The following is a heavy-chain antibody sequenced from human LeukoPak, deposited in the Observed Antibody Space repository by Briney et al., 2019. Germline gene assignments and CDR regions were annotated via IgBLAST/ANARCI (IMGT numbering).Heavy chain of an antibody. CDR3: ARRPSD. V-gene: IGHV4-59*01. J-gene: IGHJ4*02. Sequence: SETLSLTCTASGGSISSYYWNWLRQPPGKGLEWIGYIYYSGSTNYNPSLKSRVAISVDTSKNQFSLKLSTVTAADTAVYYCARRPSDWGQGTLVTVSS. CDR2: IYYSGST. CDR1: GGSISSYY. D-gene: IGHD6-19*01.